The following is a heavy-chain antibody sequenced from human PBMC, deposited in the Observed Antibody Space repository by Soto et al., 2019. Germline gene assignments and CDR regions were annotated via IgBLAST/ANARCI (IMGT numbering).Heavy chain of an antibody. V-gene: IGHV4-30-4*01. CDR2: IYYSGST. J-gene: IGHJ4*02. D-gene: IGHD6-13*01. CDR1: GGSISSGDYY. Sequence: QVQLQESGPGLVKPSQTLSLTCTVSGGSISSGDYYWSWIRQPPGKGLEWIGYIYYSGSTYYNPSLNSRVTISVDTSKTQFSLKLSSVTAADTAVYYCARVGGGSSWCLAVFDYWGQGTLVTVSS. CDR3: ARVGGGSSWCLAVFDY.